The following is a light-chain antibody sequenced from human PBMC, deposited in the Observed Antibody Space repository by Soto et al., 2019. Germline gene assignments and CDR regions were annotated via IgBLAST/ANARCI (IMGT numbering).Light chain of an antibody. Sequence: AIQLTQSPSSLSASVGDRVTITCRASQGISSALAWYQQKPGKAPKLLIYDASSLESGVPSRFSGSGSGTDFTLTISSLQPEDFASYYCQQFGPPLTFGGGTKVEIK. CDR1: QGISSA. V-gene: IGKV1-13*02. J-gene: IGKJ4*01. CDR3: QQFGPPLT. CDR2: DAS.